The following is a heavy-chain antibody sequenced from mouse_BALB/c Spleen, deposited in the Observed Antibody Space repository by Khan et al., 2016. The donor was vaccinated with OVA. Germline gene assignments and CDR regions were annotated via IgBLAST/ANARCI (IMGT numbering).Heavy chain of an antibody. Sequence: VQLKESGGDLVKPGGSLKLSCAASGFTFSTYGMSWVRQTPDRRLEWVATVSTGGSYTYYPDSVQGRFTISRDNAKNTLYLQMNSLKSDDTAIFYCTRLAYYYYSEGFAYWGQGTLVTVSA. V-gene: IGHV5-6*01. CDR2: VSTGGSYT. D-gene: IGHD1-1*01. CDR1: GFTFSTYG. CDR3: TRLAYYYYSEGFAY. J-gene: IGHJ3*01.